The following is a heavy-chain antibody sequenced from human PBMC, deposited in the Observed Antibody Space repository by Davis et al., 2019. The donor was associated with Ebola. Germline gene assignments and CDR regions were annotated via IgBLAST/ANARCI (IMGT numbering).Heavy chain of an antibody. J-gene: IGHJ6*04. Sequence: SETLSLTCAVYGGSFSGYYWSWIRQPPGKGLEWIGEINHSGSTNYNPSLKSRVTISVDTSKNQFSLKLSSVTAADTAVYYCARPPDDYYGMDVWGKGTTVTVSS. CDR3: ARPPDDYYGMDV. CDR2: INHSGST. CDR1: GGSFSGYY. V-gene: IGHV4-34*01.